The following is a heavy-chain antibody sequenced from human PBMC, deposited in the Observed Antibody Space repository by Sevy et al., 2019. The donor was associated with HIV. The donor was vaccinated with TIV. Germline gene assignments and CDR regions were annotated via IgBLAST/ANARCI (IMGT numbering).Heavy chain of an antibody. Sequence: GGSLRLSCAASGFTFSNYTMSWVRQAPGKGLEWVSAITGSGGSTYYAYSVKGRFTISRDNSKNTLHLQMNSLRAEDAAVYYCAKGDTTAAGTESYFDYWGQGTLVTVSS. CDR2: ITGSGGST. CDR3: AKGDTTAAGTESYFDY. CDR1: GFTFSNYT. J-gene: IGHJ4*02. D-gene: IGHD6-13*01. V-gene: IGHV3-23*01.